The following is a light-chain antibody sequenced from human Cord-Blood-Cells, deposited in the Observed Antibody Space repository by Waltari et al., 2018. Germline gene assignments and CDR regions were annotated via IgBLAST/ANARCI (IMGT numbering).Light chain of an antibody. CDR2: LGS. CDR3: MQALQTPYT. CDR1: QSLVQSNGYNY. Sequence: DIVMTQSPLSLPVTPGATASISCRSSQSLVQSNGYNYLDWYLQKPGQSPQLLIYLGSNRASGVPDRFSGSGSGTDFTVKISRVEAEYVGVYYCMQALQTPYTFGQGTKLEIK. J-gene: IGKJ2*01. V-gene: IGKV2-28*01.